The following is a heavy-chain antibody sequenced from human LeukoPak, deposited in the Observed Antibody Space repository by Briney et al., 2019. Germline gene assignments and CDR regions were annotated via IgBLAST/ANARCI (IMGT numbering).Heavy chain of an antibody. D-gene: IGHD3-10*01. CDR3: AKQLDSGNYYPTGDDY. Sequence: GGSLRLSCAASGFTLSSYATTWVRQAPGKGLEWVSAISGSGADTYYADSVKGRFTISRDTSKNTVYLQMNSPRDEDTAVYYCAKQLDSGNYYPTGDDYWGQGTLVTVSS. J-gene: IGHJ4*02. V-gene: IGHV3-23*01. CDR2: ISGSGADT. CDR1: GFTLSSYA.